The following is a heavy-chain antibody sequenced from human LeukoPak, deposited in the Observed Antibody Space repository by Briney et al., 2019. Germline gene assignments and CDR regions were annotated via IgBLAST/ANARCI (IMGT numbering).Heavy chain of an antibody. V-gene: IGHV3-15*01. Sequence: PGGSLRLSCAASGITFNDVWMSWVRQAPGKGLEWVGRILRITEGGTTDYAAPVKGRFTISRDDSKTTLYLRMNSLKTEDTAVYYCATDSNWGFFDWGQGTLVTVSP. CDR1: GITFNDVW. D-gene: IGHD7-27*01. J-gene: IGHJ4*02. CDR2: ILRITEGGTT. CDR3: ATDSNWGFFD.